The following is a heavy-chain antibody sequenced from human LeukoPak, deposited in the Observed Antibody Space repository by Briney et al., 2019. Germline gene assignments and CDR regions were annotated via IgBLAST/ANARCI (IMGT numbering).Heavy chain of an antibody. D-gene: IGHD1-26*01. CDR2: INPNSGVT. CDR1: GYTFTGYS. J-gene: IGHJ4*02. CDR3: ARDLDGSRFDY. Sequence: ASVRVSCKSSGYTFTGYSIHWVRQAPGQGLEWMGRINPNSGVTNCAQKFQGRVAVTRDTSLNTAYMELNRLGSDDTAMYYCARDLDGSRFDYWGQGTLVTVSS. V-gene: IGHV1-2*06.